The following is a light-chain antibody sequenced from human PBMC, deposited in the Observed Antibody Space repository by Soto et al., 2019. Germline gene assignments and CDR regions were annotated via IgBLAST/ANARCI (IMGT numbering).Light chain of an antibody. J-gene: IGKJ1*01. CDR2: AAS. Sequence: IQITQSRSSLSASVGEKIIITCRASRDVGSDVSWYQQKPGQAPKLLIYAASNLYTGVSSRFSGSRSGTEFTLTISSLQPEDFASYYCLQDYGDSWTFGQGTTGDNK. CDR3: LQDYGDSWT. V-gene: IGKV1-6*01. CDR1: RDVGSD.